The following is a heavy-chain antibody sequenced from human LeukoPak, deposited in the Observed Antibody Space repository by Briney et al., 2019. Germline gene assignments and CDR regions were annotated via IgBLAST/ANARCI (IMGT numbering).Heavy chain of an antibody. CDR3: TTDYFRGYYDSSGPWDAFDI. CDR1: GFTFSNAW. V-gene: IGHV3-15*01. D-gene: IGHD3-22*01. Sequence: PGGSLRLSCAASGFTFSNAWMSWVRQAPGKGLEWVGRIKSKTDGGTTDYAAPVKGKFTISRDDSKNTLYLQMNSLKTEDTAVYYCTTDYFRGYYDSSGPWDAFDIWGQGTMVTVSS. J-gene: IGHJ3*02. CDR2: IKSKTDGGTT.